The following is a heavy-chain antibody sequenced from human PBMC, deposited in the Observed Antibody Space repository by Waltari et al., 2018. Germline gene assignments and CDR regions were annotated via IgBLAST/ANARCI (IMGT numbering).Heavy chain of an antibody. CDR3: ARDLGSSWYADYYGMDV. D-gene: IGHD6-13*01. CDR1: GFTVSSNY. CDR2: IYSGGST. Sequence: EVQLVESGGGLIQPGGSLRLSCAASGFTVSSNYMSWVRQAPGKGLEWVSVIYSGGSTYYADSGKGRFTISRDNSKNTLYLQMNSLRAEDTAVYYCARDLGSSWYADYYGMDVWGQGTTVTVSS. V-gene: IGHV3-53*01. J-gene: IGHJ6*02.